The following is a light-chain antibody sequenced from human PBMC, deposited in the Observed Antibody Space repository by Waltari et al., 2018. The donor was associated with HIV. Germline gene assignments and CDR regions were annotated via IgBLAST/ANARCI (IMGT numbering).Light chain of an antibody. V-gene: IGLV2-8*01. CDR1: SSDVGGYNY. CDR2: EVS. CDR3: SSYAGSKHVG. Sequence: QSALTQPPSASGSPGQSVTISCTGTSSDVGGYNYVSWYQQHPGKAPNLTIYEVSKRPSGVPDRFFGSKSGNTASLTVSGLQAEDEADYYCSSYAGSKHVGFGGGTKLTVL. J-gene: IGLJ2*01.